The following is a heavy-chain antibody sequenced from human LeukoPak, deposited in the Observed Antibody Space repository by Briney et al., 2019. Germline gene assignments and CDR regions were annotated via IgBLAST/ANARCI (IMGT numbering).Heavy chain of an antibody. CDR1: GYTFTSYD. CDR3: ARADVVVVVPAASYYYYYMDV. D-gene: IGHD2-2*01. Sequence: GASVKVSCKASGYTFTSYDINWVRQATGQGLEWMGWMNPNSGNTGYAQKFQGRVTITRNTSISTAYMELSSLRSEDTAVYYCARADVVVVVPAASYYYYYMDVLGKGTTVTVSS. CDR2: MNPNSGNT. J-gene: IGHJ6*03. V-gene: IGHV1-8*03.